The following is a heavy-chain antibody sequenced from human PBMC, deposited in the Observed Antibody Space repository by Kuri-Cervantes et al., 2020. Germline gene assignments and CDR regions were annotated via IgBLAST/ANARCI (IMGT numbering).Heavy chain of an antibody. D-gene: IGHD1-1*01. CDR1: GDSISHNY. CDR3: ARHRGTRYYYYMDV. V-gene: IGHV4-59*08. Sequence: GSLRLSCTISGDSISHNYWSWIRQSPEKGLEWIGYIYYTGSTNYNYNPSLKSRVTISVDTSKNQFSLKLSSVTAADTAVYYCARHRGTRYYYYMDVWGKGTTVTVSS. J-gene: IGHJ6*03. CDR2: IYYTGST.